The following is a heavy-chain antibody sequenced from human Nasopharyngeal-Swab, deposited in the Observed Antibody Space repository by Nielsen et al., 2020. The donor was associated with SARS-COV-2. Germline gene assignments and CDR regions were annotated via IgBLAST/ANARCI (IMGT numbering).Heavy chain of an antibody. Sequence: WVRQAPGQGLEWMGWINPNSGGTNYAQKFQGWVTMTRDPSISTAYMELSRLRSDDTAAYYCARADLVGATTGWYYYYYGMDVWGQGTTVTVSS. D-gene: IGHD1-26*01. CDR3: ARADLVGATTGWYYYYYGMDV. V-gene: IGHV1-2*04. CDR2: INPNSGGT. J-gene: IGHJ6*02.